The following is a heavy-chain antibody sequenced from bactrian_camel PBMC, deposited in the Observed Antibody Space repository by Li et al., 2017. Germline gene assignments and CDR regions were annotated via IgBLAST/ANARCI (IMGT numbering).Heavy chain of an antibody. D-gene: IGHD1*01. J-gene: IGHJ4*01. Sequence: HVQLVESGGGSVQAGGSLRLTCAPASMYTLRRYCMGWFRQTPGKDREGVASIDTDGGATYEDSVKGRFTISRDNSKNTLYLQMDSLKLEDTAIYYCAAGNCGGGWTGLRYRGQGTQVTVS. V-gene: IGHV3S1*01. CDR3: AAGNCGGGWTGLRY. CDR2: IDTDGGAT. CDR1: MYTLRRYC.